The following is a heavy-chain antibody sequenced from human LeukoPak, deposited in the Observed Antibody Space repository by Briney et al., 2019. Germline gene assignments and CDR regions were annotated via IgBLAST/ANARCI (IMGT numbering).Heavy chain of an antibody. Sequence: AGSLRLSCAASGFTFSSYWMSWVRQAPGKGLEWVANIKQDGSEKYYVDSVKGRFTISRDNTKNSLYLQMNSLKTEDTAVYYCTTDPRGRYYFYYYYMDVWGKGTTVTVSS. J-gene: IGHJ6*03. CDR2: IKQDGSEK. CDR3: TTDPRGRYYFYYYYMDV. D-gene: IGHD3-10*01. V-gene: IGHV3-7*03. CDR1: GFTFSSYW.